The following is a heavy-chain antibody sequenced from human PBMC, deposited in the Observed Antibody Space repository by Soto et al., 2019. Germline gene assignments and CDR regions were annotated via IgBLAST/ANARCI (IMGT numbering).Heavy chain of an antibody. J-gene: IGHJ6*02. CDR3: ARGNDFCSGSIGGDYYGMDV. V-gene: IGHV1-2*04. D-gene: IGHD3-3*01. CDR1: GYTFTGYY. CDR2: INPNSGGT. Sequence: ASVKVSCKASGYTFTGYYMHWVRQAPGQGLEWMGWINPNSGGTNYAQKFQGWVTMTRDTSISTAYMELSRLRSDDTAVYYCARGNDFCSGSIGGDYYGMDVWGQGTTVTVSS.